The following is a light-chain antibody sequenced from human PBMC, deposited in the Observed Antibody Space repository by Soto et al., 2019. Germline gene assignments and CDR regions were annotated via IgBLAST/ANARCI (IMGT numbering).Light chain of an antibody. Sequence: QSALTQPHSVSGSPGQSVTISCTGTSVDVGAYDFVSWYQQHPGKAPKLLIYVVSGRPSGVPDRFSGSKSGNTASLTISGLQAEDEADYYCSSFTSGSTLFGTGTKLTVL. J-gene: IGLJ1*01. CDR1: SVDVGAYDF. CDR3: SSFTSGSTL. CDR2: VVS. V-gene: IGLV2-11*01.